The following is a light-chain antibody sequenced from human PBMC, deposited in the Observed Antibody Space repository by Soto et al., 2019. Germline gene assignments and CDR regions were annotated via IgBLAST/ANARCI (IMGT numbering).Light chain of an antibody. V-gene: IGLV3-21*02. J-gene: IGLJ3*02. CDR3: QVWDSSSDHPVGV. CDR1: NIGSKS. Sequence: SYELTQPPSVSVAPGQTARITCGGTNIGSKSVHWYQQKPGQAPVLVVYDDSDRPSGIPERFSGSNSGNTATLTISRVEAGDEADYYCQVWDSSSDHPVGVFGGGTKLTVL. CDR2: DDS.